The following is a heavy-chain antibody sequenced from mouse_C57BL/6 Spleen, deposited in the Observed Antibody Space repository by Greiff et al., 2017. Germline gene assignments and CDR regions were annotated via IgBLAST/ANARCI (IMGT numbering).Heavy chain of an antibody. CDR2: ISSGGDYI. V-gene: IGHV5-9-1*02. D-gene: IGHD2-4*01. J-gene: IGHJ4*01. CDR3: TRVGDYDFYAMDY. Sequence: EVQVVESGEGLVKPGGSLKLSCAASGFTFSSYAMSWVRQTPEKRLEWVAYISSGGDYIYYADTVKGRFTISRDNARNTLYLQMSSLKSEDTAMYYCTRVGDYDFYAMDYWGQGTSVTVSS. CDR1: GFTFSSYA.